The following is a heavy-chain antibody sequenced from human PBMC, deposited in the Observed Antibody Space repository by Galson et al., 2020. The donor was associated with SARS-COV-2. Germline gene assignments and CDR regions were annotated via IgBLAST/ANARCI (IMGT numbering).Heavy chain of an antibody. Sequence: GGSLRLSCAASRFTFNNCAMTWVRQAPGKGLEWVSAITGGGGIAYYADSVRGRFTISRDNSKNTLYLQMNSLRAEDTAVYYCAKDQGNDFGDQLDYWGQGTLLTVSS. J-gene: IGHJ4*02. V-gene: IGHV3-23*01. CDR2: ITGGGGIA. CDR3: AKDQGNDFGDQLDY. CDR1: RFTFNNCA. D-gene: IGHD4-17*01.